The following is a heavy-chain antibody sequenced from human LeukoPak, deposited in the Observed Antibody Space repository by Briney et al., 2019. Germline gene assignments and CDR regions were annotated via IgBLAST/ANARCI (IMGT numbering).Heavy chain of an antibody. CDR2: INPNSGGT. V-gene: IGHV1-2*02. CDR1: GYTFTGYY. CDR3: VRALDYGAFPYFQH. D-gene: IGHD4-17*01. J-gene: IGHJ1*01. Sequence: GASVKVSCKASGYTFTGYYMHWVRQAPGQGLEWMGWINPNSGGTNYAQKFQGRVTMTRDTSISTAYMELSRLRSDDTAVYYCVRALDYGAFPYFQHWGQGTLVTVSS.